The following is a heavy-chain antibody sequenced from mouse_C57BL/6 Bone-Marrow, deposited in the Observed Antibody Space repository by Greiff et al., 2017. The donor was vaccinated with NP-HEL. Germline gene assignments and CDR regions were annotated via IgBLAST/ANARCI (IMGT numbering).Heavy chain of an antibody. CDR2: IDPNSGGT. J-gene: IGHJ4*01. CDR3: AREEITTVVARY. D-gene: IGHD1-1*01. CDR1: GYTFTSYW. Sequence: QVHVKQSGAELVKPGASVKLSCKASGYTFTSYWMHWVKQRPGRGLEWIGRIDPNSGGTKYNEKFKSKATLTVDKPSSTAYMQLSSLTSEDSAVYYCAREEITTVVARYWGQGTSVTVSS. V-gene: IGHV1-72*01.